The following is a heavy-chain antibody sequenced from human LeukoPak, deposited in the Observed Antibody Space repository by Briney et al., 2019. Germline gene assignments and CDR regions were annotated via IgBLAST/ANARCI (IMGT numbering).Heavy chain of an antibody. CDR3: ARDPSWEILSYFDY. CDR2: ISASGDTI. V-gene: IGHV3-11*04. D-gene: IGHD1-26*01. Sequence: GGSLRPSCAASGFTFRHYYMTWIRQAPGKGLEWVAYISASGDTIYYGDSVRGRFTISRDNSKNSLYLDMNTLRAEDTAVYYCARDPSWEILSYFDYWGQGTLVTVSS. CDR1: GFTFRHYY. J-gene: IGHJ4*02.